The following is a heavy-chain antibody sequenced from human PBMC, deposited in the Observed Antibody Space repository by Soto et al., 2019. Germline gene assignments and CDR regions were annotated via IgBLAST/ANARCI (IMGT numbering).Heavy chain of an antibody. Sequence: SETLSLTCTVSGGSISSSSYYWGWIRRPPGKGMAWIGSIYYSGSTYYNPSLKSRVTISVDTSKNQFSLKLSSVTAADTAVYYCARPHHAHFNWFDPWGQGTLVTVSS. J-gene: IGHJ5*02. V-gene: IGHV4-39*01. CDR2: IYYSGST. CDR1: GGSISSSSYY. D-gene: IGHD2-8*01. CDR3: ARPHHAHFNWFDP.